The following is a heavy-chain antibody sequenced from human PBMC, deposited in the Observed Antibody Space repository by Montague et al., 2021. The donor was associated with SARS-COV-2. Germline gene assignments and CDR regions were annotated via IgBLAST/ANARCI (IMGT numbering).Heavy chain of an antibody. CDR1: GFTFSSYA. V-gene: IGHV3-30*04. Sequence: SLRLSCAASGFTFSSYAMHLLRQAPGKGLEWVAVISYDGSNKYYADSVKGRFTISRDNSKNTLYLQMNSLRAEDTAVYYCARTRGGSYLDAFDIWGQGTMVTVSS. CDR3: ARTRGGSYLDAFDI. J-gene: IGHJ3*02. D-gene: IGHD1-26*01. CDR2: ISYDGSNK.